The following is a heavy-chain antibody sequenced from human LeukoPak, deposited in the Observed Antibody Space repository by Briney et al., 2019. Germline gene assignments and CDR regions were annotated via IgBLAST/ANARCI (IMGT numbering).Heavy chain of an antibody. J-gene: IGHJ5*02. D-gene: IGHD6-19*01. CDR3: ARIGPYSSGFDP. CDR1: GGSIRSSYYY. CDR2: INHSGST. Sequence: SETLSLTCTVSGGSIRSSYYYWSWIRQPPGKGLEWIGEINHSGSTNYNPSLKSRVTISVDTSKNQFSLKLSSVTAADTAVYYCARIGPYSSGFDPWGQGTLVTVSS. V-gene: IGHV4-39*07.